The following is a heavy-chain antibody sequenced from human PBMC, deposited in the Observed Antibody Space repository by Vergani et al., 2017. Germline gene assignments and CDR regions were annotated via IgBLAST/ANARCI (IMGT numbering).Heavy chain of an antibody. V-gene: IGHV3-66*01. CDR2: IYSGGST. J-gene: IGHJ4*02. CDR3: ARRGIGYCTNGVCYTGFDY. Sequence: EVQLVESGGGLVQPGGSLRLSCAASGFTVSSNYMSWVRQAPGKGLEWVSVIYSGGSTYYADSVKGRFTISRDNSKNTLYLQMNSLRAEDTAVYYCARRGIGYCTNGVCYTGFDYWGQGTLVTVSS. CDR1: GFTVSSNY. D-gene: IGHD2-8*01.